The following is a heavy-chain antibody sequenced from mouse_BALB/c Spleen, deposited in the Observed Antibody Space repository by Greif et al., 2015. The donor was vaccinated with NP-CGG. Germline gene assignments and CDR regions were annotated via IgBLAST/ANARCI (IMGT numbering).Heavy chain of an antibody. CDR1: GFTFSNYW. J-gene: IGHJ2*01. CDR3: TRRDWDEGVFDY. D-gene: IGHD4-1*01. CDR2: IRLKSNNYAT. Sequence: EVKLVESGGGLVQPGGSMKLSCVASGFTFSNYWMNWVRQSPEKGLEWVAEIRLKSNNYATHYAESVKGRFTISRDDSKSSVYLQMNNLRAEDTGIYYCTRRDWDEGVFDYWGQGTTLTVSS. V-gene: IGHV6-6*02.